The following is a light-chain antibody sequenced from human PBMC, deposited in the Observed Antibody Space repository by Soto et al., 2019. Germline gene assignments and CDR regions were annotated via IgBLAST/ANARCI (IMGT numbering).Light chain of an antibody. CDR1: QSVSSY. V-gene: IGKV3-11*01. CDR2: DAS. J-gene: IGKJ4*01. CDR3: QQRSNWPLP. Sequence: EIVLTQYPATLSLSPGERATLSCRASQSVSSYLAWYQQKPGQAPRLLIYDASNRATGIPARFSGSGSGTDFTLTISSLEPEDFAVYYCQQRSNWPLPFGGVT.